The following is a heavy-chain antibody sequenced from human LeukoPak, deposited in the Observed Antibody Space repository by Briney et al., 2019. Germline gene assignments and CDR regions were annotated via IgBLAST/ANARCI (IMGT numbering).Heavy chain of an antibody. Sequence: PSETLSLTCAVYGGSFSGYYWSWIRQPPGKGLEWIGEINHSGSTNYNPSLKSRVTISVDTSKNLFSLKLTSVTAADTAVYYCARGYDYGNYNDWGQGTLVTVSS. CDR3: ARGYDYGNYND. CDR2: INHSGST. V-gene: IGHV4-34*01. CDR1: GGSFSGYY. D-gene: IGHD4-11*01. J-gene: IGHJ4*02.